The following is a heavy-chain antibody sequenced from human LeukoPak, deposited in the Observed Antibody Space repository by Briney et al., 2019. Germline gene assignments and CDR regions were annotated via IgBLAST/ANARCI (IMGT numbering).Heavy chain of an antibody. V-gene: IGHV3-48*04. Sequence: GGSLRLSCAASGFTFSSYAMSWVRQAPGKGLEWVSYISSSGSTIYYADSVKGRFTISRDNAKNSLYLQMNSLRAEDTAVYYCARDLFSSPDYWGQGTLVTVSS. D-gene: IGHD6-6*01. J-gene: IGHJ4*02. CDR1: GFTFSSYA. CDR2: ISSSGSTI. CDR3: ARDLFSSPDY.